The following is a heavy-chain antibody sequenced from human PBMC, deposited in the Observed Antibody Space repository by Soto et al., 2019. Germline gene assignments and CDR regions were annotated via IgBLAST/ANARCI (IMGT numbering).Heavy chain of an antibody. Sequence: QIQLVQSGTEVREPGASVKVSCQASGYTFTSYGIIWVRQAPGQGLELMGWISGYNNNKNYAQKYQARVTMTTDTSTRTASMELRSLSSDDTAVYYCARVGAIAPAEGDYWGQGTLVTVSS. J-gene: IGHJ4*02. CDR3: ARVGAIAPAEGDY. CDR2: ISGYNNNK. CDR1: GYTFTSYG. V-gene: IGHV1-18*01. D-gene: IGHD2-2*02.